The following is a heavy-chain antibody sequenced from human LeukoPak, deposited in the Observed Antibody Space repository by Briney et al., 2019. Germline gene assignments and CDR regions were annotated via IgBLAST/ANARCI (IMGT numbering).Heavy chain of an antibody. CDR3: AIERGIAAAGATLAP. V-gene: IGHV3-33*01. CDR1: GFTFSSYG. Sequence: GGSLRLSCAASGFTFSSYGMHWVRQAPGKGLEWVAVIWYDGSNKYYADSVKGRFTISRDNSKNTLYLQMNSLRAEDTAVYYCAIERGIAAAGATLAPWGQGTLVTVSS. CDR2: IWYDGSNK. D-gene: IGHD6-13*01. J-gene: IGHJ5*02.